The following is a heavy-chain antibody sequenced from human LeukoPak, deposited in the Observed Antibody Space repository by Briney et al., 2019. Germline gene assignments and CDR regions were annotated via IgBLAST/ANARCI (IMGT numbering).Heavy chain of an antibody. CDR1: GGTFSGYT. J-gene: IGHJ6*03. D-gene: IGHD3-10*01. V-gene: IGHV1-69*13. CDR3: ARGNDGSGSPSYYFYYMDV. CDR2: IIPIFGTA. Sequence: SVKVSCKASGGTFSGYTISWVRQAPGQGLEWMGGIIPIFGTANYAQKFQGRVTITADESTSTAYMELSSLRSEDTAVYYCARGNDGSGSPSYYFYYMDVWGKGTTVTISS.